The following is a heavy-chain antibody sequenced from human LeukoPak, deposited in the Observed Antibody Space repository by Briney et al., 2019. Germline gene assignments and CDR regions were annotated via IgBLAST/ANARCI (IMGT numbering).Heavy chain of an antibody. CDR3: ASSTVTTPTN. CDR1: GGSISSGRYY. CDR2: IYTSGST. D-gene: IGHD4-11*01. V-gene: IGHV4-61*02. J-gene: IGHJ4*02. Sequence: SETLSLTCTVSGGSISSGRYYWSWIRQPAGKGLEWIGRIYTSGSTNYNPSLKSRVTISVDTSKNQFSLKLSSVTAADTAVYYCASSTVTTPTNWGQGTLVTVSS.